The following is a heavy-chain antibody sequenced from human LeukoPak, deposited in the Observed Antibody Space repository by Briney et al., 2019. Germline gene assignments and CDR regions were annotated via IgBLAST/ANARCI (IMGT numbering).Heavy chain of an antibody. Sequence: GGSLRLSCAASGFTFSSYAMSWVRQAPGKGLEWVSTISGSGGSTYYTDSVKGRFTISRDNSKNTLYLQMNSLRAEDTAVYYCAKAPVTSCRGAFCYPFDYWGQGTLVTVSS. CDR3: AKAPVTSCRGAFCYPFDY. V-gene: IGHV3-23*01. J-gene: IGHJ4*02. CDR2: ISGSGGST. D-gene: IGHD2-15*01. CDR1: GFTFSSYA.